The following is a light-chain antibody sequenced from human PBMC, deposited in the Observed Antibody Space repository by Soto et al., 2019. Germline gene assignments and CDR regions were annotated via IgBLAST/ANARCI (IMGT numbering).Light chain of an antibody. V-gene: IGLV1-40*01. CDR3: QSYDSSLSGYV. Sequence: QSVLTQPPSVSGAPGQRVTISCTGSRSNIGAGYDVHWYQQLPGIAPKLLIFANINRPSGVPDRFSGSKSGTSASLAITGLQAEDEADYYCQSYDSSLSGYVFGPGTKLTVL. J-gene: IGLJ1*01. CDR1: RSNIGAGYD. CDR2: ANI.